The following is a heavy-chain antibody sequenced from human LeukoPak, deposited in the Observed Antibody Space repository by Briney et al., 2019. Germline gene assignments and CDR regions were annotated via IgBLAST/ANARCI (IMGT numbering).Heavy chain of an antibody. CDR2: INPNSGGT. CDR1: GYTFTGYY. J-gene: IGHJ4*02. D-gene: IGHD6-19*01. V-gene: IGHV1-2*02. Sequence: ASVKVSCKASGYTFTGYYMHWVRQAPGQGLEWMGWINPNSGGTNYAQKFQGRVTMTRDTSISTAYMELSRLRSDDTAVYYCARGAGWHTEPDYWAQGTLVTVSS. CDR3: ARGAGWHTEPDY.